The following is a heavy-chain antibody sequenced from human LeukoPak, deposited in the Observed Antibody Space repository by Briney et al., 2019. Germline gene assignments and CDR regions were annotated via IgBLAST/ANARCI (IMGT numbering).Heavy chain of an antibody. CDR2: ISYDGSSK. CDR1: GFTCSSYG. D-gene: IGHD2-15*01. V-gene: IGHV3-30*18. CDR3: AKDLRVNCSGGSCYDWFDP. Sequence: GGSLRFSCAASGFTCSSYGMHWVRQAPGKGLEWVAVISYDGSSKYYADSVEGRFTISRDNSKNTLYLQMNSLRAEDPAVYYCAKDLRVNCSGGSCYDWFDPWGQGTLVTVSS. J-gene: IGHJ5*02.